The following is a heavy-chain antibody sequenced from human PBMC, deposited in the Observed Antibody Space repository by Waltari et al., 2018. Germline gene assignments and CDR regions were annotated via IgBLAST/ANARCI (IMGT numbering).Heavy chain of an antibody. CDR2: IRYEGSDR. Sequence: VQLVESGGGVVQPGGSLRLSCSASGFIFNNYDMHWVRQAPGEGLEWVAFIRYEGSDRKYAESVKGRFTTSRDNSNNMLFLEMNSLRPEDTAVYYCAKDPGSSTSYGIDYWGQGTLVTVSS. J-gene: IGHJ4*02. CDR3: AKDPGSSTSYGIDY. CDR1: GFIFNNYD. D-gene: IGHD2-2*01. V-gene: IGHV3-30*02.